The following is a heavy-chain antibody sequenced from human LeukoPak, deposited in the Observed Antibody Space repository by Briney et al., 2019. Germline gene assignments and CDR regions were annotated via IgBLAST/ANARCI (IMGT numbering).Heavy chain of an antibody. CDR2: IRGSGGST. Sequence: GGSLRLSCAASGFTFSGYAMSWVRQAPGKGLEWVSAIRGSGGSTYYADSVKGRFTISRDNSKNTLYLQMNSLRAEDTAVYYCAKNTRWRYYDFWSGYDDAFDIWGQGTMVTVSS. J-gene: IGHJ3*02. V-gene: IGHV3-23*01. CDR3: AKNTRWRYYDFWSGYDDAFDI. CDR1: GFTFSGYA. D-gene: IGHD3-3*01.